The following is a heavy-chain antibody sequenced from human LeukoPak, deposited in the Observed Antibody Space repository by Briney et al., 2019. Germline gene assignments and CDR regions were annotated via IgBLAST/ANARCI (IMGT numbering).Heavy chain of an antibody. J-gene: IGHJ6*03. CDR3: AREFSSGWYRPSKNMGYYYYMDV. CDR2: IYYSGST. CDR1: GGSISSSSYY. D-gene: IGHD6-19*01. Sequence: PSETLSLTCTVSGGSISSSSYYWGWIRQPPGKGLEWIGSIYYSGSTYYNPSLKSRVTISVDTSKNQFSLKLSSVTAADTAVYYCAREFSSGWYRPSKNMGYYYYMDVWGKGTTVTISS. V-gene: IGHV4-39*07.